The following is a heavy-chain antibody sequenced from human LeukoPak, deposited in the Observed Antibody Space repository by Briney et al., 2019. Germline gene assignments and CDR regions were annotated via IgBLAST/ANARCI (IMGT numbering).Heavy chain of an antibody. D-gene: IGHD2-15*01. CDR3: LVILTEPTSPSPHGLDI. Sequence: PGGSLRLSCAASGFTLSRDWMHWVREVPGKELVWVSRIDSDDGSTSYADSVKGRFTISRDNAKKTLYLQMNSLRVEDTAVYYCLVILTEPTSPSPHGLDIWGQGTMVTVSS. CDR1: GFTLSRDW. CDR2: IDSDDGST. V-gene: IGHV3-74*01. J-gene: IGHJ3*02.